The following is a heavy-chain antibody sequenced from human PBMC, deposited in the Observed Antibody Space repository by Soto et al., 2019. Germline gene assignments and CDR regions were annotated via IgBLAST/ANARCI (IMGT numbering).Heavy chain of an antibody. CDR3: AGPIGAPSGYYRAAFYYYYGMDV. V-gene: IGHV3-11*01. CDR2: ISSSGSTI. J-gene: IGHJ6*02. Sequence: QVQLVESGGGLVKPGGSLRLSCAASGFTFSDYYMSWIRQAPGKGLEWVSYISSSGSTIYYADSVKGRFTISRDNAKNSLYLQMNSLRAEDTAVYYCAGPIGAPSGYYRAAFYYYYGMDVWGQGTTVTVSS. D-gene: IGHD3-3*01. CDR1: GFTFSDYY.